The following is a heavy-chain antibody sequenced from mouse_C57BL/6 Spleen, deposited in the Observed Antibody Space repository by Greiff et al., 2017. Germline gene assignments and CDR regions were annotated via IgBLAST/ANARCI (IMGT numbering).Heavy chain of an antibody. J-gene: IGHJ4*01. Sequence: EVKLMESGGGLVKPGGSLKLSCAASGFTFSDYGMHWVRQAPEKGLAWVAYISSGSSTIYYADTVKGRFTISRDNAKNTLFLQMTRLRAEDTAMYYCAKDAMDYWGQGTSVTVSS. CDR1: GFTFSDYG. CDR2: ISSGSSTI. CDR3: AKDAMDY. V-gene: IGHV5-17*01.